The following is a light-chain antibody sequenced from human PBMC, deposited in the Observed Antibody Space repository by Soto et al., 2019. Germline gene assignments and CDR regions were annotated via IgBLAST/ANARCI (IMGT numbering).Light chain of an antibody. V-gene: IGLV2-8*01. CDR1: SSDVGGYNY. CDR2: GVT. Sequence: QSALTQPPSASGSPGQSVTISCTGTSSDVGGYNYVSWYQQYPGRAPKLMIYGVTKRPSGVPDRFSGSKSVNTASLTVSGIQAEDEADYYCSSYAASHVFYFVLGGGTKLTVL. CDR3: SSYAASHVFYFV. J-gene: IGLJ3*02.